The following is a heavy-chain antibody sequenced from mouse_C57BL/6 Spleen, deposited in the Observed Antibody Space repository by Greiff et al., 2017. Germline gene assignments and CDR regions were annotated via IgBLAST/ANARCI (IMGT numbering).Heavy chain of an antibody. V-gene: IGHV1-80*01. Sequence: QVQLKESGAELVKPGASVKISCKASGYAFSSYWMNWVKQRPGKGLEWIGQIYPGDGDTNYNGKFKGKATLTADKSSSTAYMQLSSLTSEDSAVYFCAREDSQSGYFDVWGTGTTVTVSS. CDR1: GYAFSSYW. CDR3: AREDSQSGYFDV. J-gene: IGHJ1*03. CDR2: IYPGDGDT.